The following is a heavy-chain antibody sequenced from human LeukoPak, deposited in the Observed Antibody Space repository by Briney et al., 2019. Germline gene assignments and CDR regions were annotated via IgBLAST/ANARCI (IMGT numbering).Heavy chain of an antibody. J-gene: IGHJ4*02. Sequence: GGSLRLSCAASGFTFSTYAMSWVRQAPGRGLEWVSAVNGGIAGSTYYADSVKGRFTISRDNSKNTLYLQMNSLRAEDTAVYYCAKTLHYGHYGKFDYWGQGTLVTVSS. D-gene: IGHD4-17*01. CDR2: VNGGIAGST. CDR1: GFTFSTYA. V-gene: IGHV3-23*01. CDR3: AKTLHYGHYGKFDY.